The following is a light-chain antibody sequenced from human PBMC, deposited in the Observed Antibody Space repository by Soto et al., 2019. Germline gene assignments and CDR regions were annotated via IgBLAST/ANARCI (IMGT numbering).Light chain of an antibody. Sequence: EIVMTQSPATLSVSPGERATLSCRASQSVSSNLAWYQQKPGQAPRLLIYGASTRATGIPARFSGSGSGTEFTITISSLQSEDFVVYYCQKYNNWPLTFGGGTKVEIK. V-gene: IGKV3-15*01. CDR2: GAS. CDR3: QKYNNWPLT. CDR1: QSVSSN. J-gene: IGKJ4*01.